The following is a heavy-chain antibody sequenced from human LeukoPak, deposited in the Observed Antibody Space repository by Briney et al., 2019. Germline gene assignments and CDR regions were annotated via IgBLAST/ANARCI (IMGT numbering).Heavy chain of an antibody. D-gene: IGHD2-15*01. CDR2: ISAYNGNT. CDR3: ARDCSGGSCYHGTVDY. V-gene: IGHV1-18*01. J-gene: IGHJ4*02. CDR1: GYTFTSYG. Sequence: ASVEVSCKASGYTFTSYGISWVRQAPGQGLEWMGWISAYNGNTNYAQKLQGRVTMTTDTSTSTAYMELRSLRSDDTAVYYCARDCSGGSCYHGTVDYWGQGTLVTVSS.